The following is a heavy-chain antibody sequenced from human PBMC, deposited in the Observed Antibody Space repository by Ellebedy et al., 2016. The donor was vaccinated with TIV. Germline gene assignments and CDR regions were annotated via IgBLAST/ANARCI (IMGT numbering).Heavy chain of an antibody. D-gene: IGHD3-16*01. CDR1: GYSFTSYW. J-gene: IGHJ4*02. Sequence: GGSLRLXXKGSGYSFTSYWIGWVRQMPGKGLEWMGIIYPGDSDTRYSPSFQGQVTISADKSISTAYLQWSSLKASDTAMYYCARLPPEGGQFFDYWGQGTLVTVSS. V-gene: IGHV5-51*01. CDR3: ARLPPEGGQFFDY. CDR2: IYPGDSDT.